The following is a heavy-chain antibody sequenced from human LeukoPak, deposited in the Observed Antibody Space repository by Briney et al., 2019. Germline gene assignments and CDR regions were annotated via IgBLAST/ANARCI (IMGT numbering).Heavy chain of an antibody. CDR1: GFSFGSYA. Sequence: GGSLRLSCAASGFSFGSYAMSWVRPAPGMGLERVSGMSAVGGNTYYAGSVKGRFTISRDNSKNTLYLQMNSLRADDTALYYCAKGRITTASRPEVWSLDYWGQGTLVTVSS. D-gene: IGHD6-6*01. CDR3: AKGRITTASRPEVWSLDY. CDR2: MSAVGGNT. V-gene: IGHV3-23*01. J-gene: IGHJ4*02.